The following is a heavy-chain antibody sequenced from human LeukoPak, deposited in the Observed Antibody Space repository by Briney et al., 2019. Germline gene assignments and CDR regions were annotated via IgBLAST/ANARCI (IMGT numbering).Heavy chain of an antibody. CDR3: LYGGNSGDWVY. CDR1: GGSISSSNW. V-gene: IGHV4-4*02. Sequence: SETLSLTCAVSGGSISSSNWWSWVRQPPGKGLEWIGEIYHSGSTNYNPSLRSRVTMSVDKSKNQSSLNLSSVTAADTAVYYCLYGGNSGDWVYWGQGTLVTVSS. CDR2: IYHSGST. J-gene: IGHJ4*02. D-gene: IGHD4-23*01.